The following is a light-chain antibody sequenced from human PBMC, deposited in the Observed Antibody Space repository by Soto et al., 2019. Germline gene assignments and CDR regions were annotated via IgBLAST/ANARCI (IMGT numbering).Light chain of an antibody. Sequence: QSVLTQPRSVSGSPGQSVTISCTGTSSDVGGYDYVSWDQQHPGKAPKLMIYDVSKRPSGVPDRFSGSKSGNTASLTISGLQAEDEAEYYCCSYAGNYTLLFGGGTKLTVL. J-gene: IGLJ2*01. CDR3: CSYAGNYTLL. CDR1: SSDVGGYDY. CDR2: DVS. V-gene: IGLV2-11*01.